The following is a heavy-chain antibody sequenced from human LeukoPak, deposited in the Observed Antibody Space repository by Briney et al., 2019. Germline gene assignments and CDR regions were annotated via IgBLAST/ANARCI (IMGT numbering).Heavy chain of an antibody. CDR3: ARGGVDYGGVGGYFDY. CDR2: ISAYNGNT. Sequence: EASVKVSCKASGYTFTNYGISWVRQAPGQGLEWMGWISAYNGNTNYAQKLQGRVTMTTDTSTSTAYMELRSLRSDDTAVYYCARGGVDYGGVGGYFDYWGQGILVTVSS. V-gene: IGHV1-18*01. J-gene: IGHJ4*02. D-gene: IGHD4-23*01. CDR1: GYTFTNYG.